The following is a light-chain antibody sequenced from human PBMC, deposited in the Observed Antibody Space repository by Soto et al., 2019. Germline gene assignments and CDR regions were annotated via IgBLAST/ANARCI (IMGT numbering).Light chain of an antibody. J-gene: IGKJ2*01. V-gene: IGKV3-15*01. CDR3: QQYDDWPPYT. Sequence: EIVMTQSPATLSVSPGERATLSCRASQSVRSNLAWYQQKPGQAPRLLIYDASTRATGIPARFSGSGSGTEFTLTISSLQSEDVSVYYCQQYDDWPPYTFGQGTKLEIK. CDR2: DAS. CDR1: QSVRSN.